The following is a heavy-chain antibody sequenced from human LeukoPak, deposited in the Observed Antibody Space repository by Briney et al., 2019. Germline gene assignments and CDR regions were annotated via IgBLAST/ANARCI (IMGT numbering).Heavy chain of an antibody. CDR3: ASGPRNWFDP. CDR1: GGSISSGGYY. Sequence: SQTLSLTCTVSGGSISSGGYYCSWIRQHPGKGLEWIGYIYYNGSTYYNPSLKSRVTISVDTSKNQFSLKLSSVTAADTAVYYCASGPRNWFDPWGQGTLVTVSS. CDR2: IYYNGST. V-gene: IGHV4-31*03. J-gene: IGHJ5*02.